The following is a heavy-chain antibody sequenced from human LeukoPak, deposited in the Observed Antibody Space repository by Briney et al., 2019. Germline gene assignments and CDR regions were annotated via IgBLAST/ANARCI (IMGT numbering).Heavy chain of an antibody. CDR3: ARDLDSYGSY. CDR1: GGSISRSDYY. CDR2: IFYSGST. D-gene: IGHD5-18*01. J-gene: IGHJ4*02. V-gene: IGHV4-39*07. Sequence: PSETLSLTCTVSGGSISRSDYYWGWIRQPPGKGLEWIGSIFYSGSTYYNASLKSRVTISVDTSKNQFSLKMTSVTAADTAVYYCARDLDSYGSYWGQGTLVTVSS.